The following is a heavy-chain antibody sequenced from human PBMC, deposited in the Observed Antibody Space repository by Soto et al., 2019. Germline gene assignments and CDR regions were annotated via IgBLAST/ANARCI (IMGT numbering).Heavy chain of an antibody. CDR2: NNHSGST. Sequence: QVQLQQWGAGLLKPSETLSLTCAVYGGSFSGYYWSWIRQPPGKGLEWIGENNHSGSTNYNPSLKSRVTISVDTSKNQFSLKLSSVTAADTAVYYCARTLYYGGNPSTLDYWGQGTLVTVSS. J-gene: IGHJ4*02. CDR3: ARTLYYGGNPSTLDY. D-gene: IGHD4-17*01. CDR1: GGSFSGYY. V-gene: IGHV4-34*01.